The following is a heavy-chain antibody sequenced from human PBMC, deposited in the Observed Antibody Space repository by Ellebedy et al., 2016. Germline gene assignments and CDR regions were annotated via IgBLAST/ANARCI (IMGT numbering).Heavy chain of an antibody. V-gene: IGHV4-30-4*01. J-gene: IGHJ4*02. CDR3: ARAVYNSNWYYFDS. CDR2: ISHSGST. D-gene: IGHD2/OR15-2a*01. CDR1: GGSISSHDYY. Sequence: LRLSXSVSGGSISSHDYYYSWIRQSPGKGLEWIGYISHSGSTYYNPSLKSRVTISVDTSKNQFSLKLSSVTAADTAVFYCARAVYNSNWYYFDSWGQGTLVTVSS.